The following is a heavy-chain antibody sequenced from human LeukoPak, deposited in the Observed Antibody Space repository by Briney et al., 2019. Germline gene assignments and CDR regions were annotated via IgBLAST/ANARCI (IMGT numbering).Heavy chain of an antibody. CDR2: ISYDGSNK. V-gene: IGHV3-30*18. CDR3: AKDKVGYYDSSLPSF. CDR1: GYTFTSYD. J-gene: IGHJ3*01. D-gene: IGHD3-22*01. Sequence: SCKASGYTFTSYDINWVRQAPGKGLEWVAVISYDGSNKYYADSVKGRFTISRDNSKNTLYLQMNSLRAEDTAVYYCAKDKVGYYDSSLPSFWGQGTMVTVSS.